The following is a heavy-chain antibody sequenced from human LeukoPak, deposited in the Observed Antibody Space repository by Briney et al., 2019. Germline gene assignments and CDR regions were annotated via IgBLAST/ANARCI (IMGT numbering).Heavy chain of an antibody. V-gene: IGHV4-4*09. J-gene: IGHJ4*02. CDR1: GGSISGYY. CDR2: IYTSGST. CDR3: ARSSPYFDY. Sequence: SETLSLTCTVSGGSISGYYWSWIRQPPGKGLEWIGYIYTSGSTNYNPSLKSRVTISVDTSKNQFSLKLSSVTAADTAVYYCARSSPYFDYWGQGTLVTVSS.